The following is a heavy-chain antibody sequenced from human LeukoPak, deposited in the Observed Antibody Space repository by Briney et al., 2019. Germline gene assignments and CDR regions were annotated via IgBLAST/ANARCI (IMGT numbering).Heavy chain of an antibody. CDR2: ISAYNGNT. CDR3: ARDPVVAARGSSGAYYYYYGMDV. V-gene: IGHV1-18*01. CDR1: GYTFTSYG. J-gene: IGHJ6*02. D-gene: IGHD2-15*01. Sequence: GASVTVSCKASGYTFTSYGISWVRQAPGQGLEWMGWISAYNGNTNYAQKLQGRVTMTTDTSTSTAYMELRSLRSDDTAVYYCARDPVVAARGSSGAYYYYYGMDVWGQGTTVTVSS.